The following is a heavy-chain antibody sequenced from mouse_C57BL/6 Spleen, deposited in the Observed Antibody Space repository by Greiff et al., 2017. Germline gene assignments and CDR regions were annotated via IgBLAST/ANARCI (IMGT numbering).Heavy chain of an antibody. V-gene: IGHV5-9-1*02. CDR2: ISSGGDYI. Sequence: EVQRVESGEGLVKPGGSLKLSCAASGFTFSSYAMSWVRQTPEKRLEWVAYISSGGDYIYYADTVKGRFTISRDNARNTLYLQMSSLKSEDTAMYYCTREREDGYYLDYWGQGTTLTVSS. CDR3: TREREDGYYLDY. CDR1: GFTFSSYA. D-gene: IGHD2-3*01. J-gene: IGHJ2*01.